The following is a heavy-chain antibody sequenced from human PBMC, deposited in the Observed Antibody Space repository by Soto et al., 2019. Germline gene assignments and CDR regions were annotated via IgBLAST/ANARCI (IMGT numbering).Heavy chain of an antibody. D-gene: IGHD3-3*01. V-gene: IGHV1-24*01. CDR2: FDLEEGQT. Sequence: QVQLVQSGAEVKKPGASVQVSCKVSGYILSDLSLHWVRQAPGRGLEWMGGFDLEEGQTVYAQKFQDRVTMTEDTSTQTAYMELTSLTSEDTAEYYCATGVRXYDFLSGYHHPSPLDYWGQGSLVSVSS. J-gene: IGHJ4*02. CDR3: ATGVRXYDFLSGYHHPSPLDY. CDR1: GYILSDLS.